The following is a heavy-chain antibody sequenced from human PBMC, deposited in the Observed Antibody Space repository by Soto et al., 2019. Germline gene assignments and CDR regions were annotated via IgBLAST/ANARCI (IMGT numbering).Heavy chain of an antibody. V-gene: IGHV3-23*01. CDR1: GFTFSSYA. CDR3: AKCPQLWYVCLDY. D-gene: IGHD5-18*01. CDR2: ISGSGGST. Sequence: EVQLLESGGGLVQPGGSLRLSFAASGFTFSSYAMSWVRQAPGKGLEWVSAISGSGGSTYYADSVKGRFTISRDNSKNTLYLQMNSLRAEDTAVYYCAKCPQLWYVCLDYWGQGTLVTVSS. J-gene: IGHJ4*02.